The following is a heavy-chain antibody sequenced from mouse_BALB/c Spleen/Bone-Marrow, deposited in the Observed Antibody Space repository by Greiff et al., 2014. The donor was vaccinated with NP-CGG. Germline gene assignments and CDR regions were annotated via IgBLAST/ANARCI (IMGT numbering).Heavy chain of an antibody. V-gene: IGHV1-4*01. CDR2: VNPRSGYA. Sequence: VQLQQSGAELASPGASVKMSCKASGYTFTDYTIQWVKQRPGQGLEWIGYVNPRSGYANYNQKFKDKATLTADKSSSTAFMRLSSLTSEDSAVYYCARPKGFALDYRGQGTALTVSS. CDR1: GYTFTDYT. J-gene: IGHJ2*01. CDR3: ARPKGFALDY.